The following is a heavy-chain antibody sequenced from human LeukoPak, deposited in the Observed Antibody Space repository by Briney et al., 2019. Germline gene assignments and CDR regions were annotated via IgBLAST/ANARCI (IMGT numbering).Heavy chain of an antibody. CDR3: ASNYYDSSGYYYYFDY. CDR2: IYYSGST. CDR1: GGSISSGDYY. J-gene: IGHJ4*02. Sequence: SETLSLTCTVSGGSISSGDYYWSWIRQPPGKGLEWIGYIYYSGSTYYNPSLKSRVTISVDKSKNQFSLKLSSVTAADTAVYYCASNYYDSSGYYYYFDYWGQGTLVTVSS. V-gene: IGHV4-30-4*01. D-gene: IGHD3-22*01.